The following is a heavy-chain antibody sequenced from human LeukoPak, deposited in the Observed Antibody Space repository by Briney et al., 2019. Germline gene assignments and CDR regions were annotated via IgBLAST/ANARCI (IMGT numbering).Heavy chain of an antibody. D-gene: IGHD3-22*01. J-gene: IGHJ4*02. CDR3: ARTEYYYDSSGYSDFDY. Sequence: ASVKVSCKASGGTFSRHTISWVRQSPGQGLEWMGGITPMFGTSNYAQKFRGRVTITADESTSTAYVELSSLRSEDTAVYYCARTEYYYDSSGYSDFDYWGQGTLVTVSS. V-gene: IGHV1-69*13. CDR1: GGTFSRHT. CDR2: ITPMFGTS.